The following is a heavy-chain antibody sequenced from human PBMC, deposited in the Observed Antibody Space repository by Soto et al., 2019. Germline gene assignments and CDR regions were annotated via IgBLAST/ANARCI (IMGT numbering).Heavy chain of an antibody. V-gene: IGHV4-39*01. CDR2: ISYSGST. Sequence: SETLSLTCTVSGGSISSSSSSWGWIRQPPGKGLEWLGIISYSGSTYYSPSLKSRVTISVDASKNLFSLKLSSVTAADTAVYYCARTYVTDVVVVPASKDYMDVWGKGTTVTVPS. D-gene: IGHD2-2*01. CDR3: ARTYVTDVVVVPASKDYMDV. CDR1: GGSISSSSSS. J-gene: IGHJ6*03.